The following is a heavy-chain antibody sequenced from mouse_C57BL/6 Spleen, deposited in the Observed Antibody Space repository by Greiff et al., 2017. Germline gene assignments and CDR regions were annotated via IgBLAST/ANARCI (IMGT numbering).Heavy chain of an antibody. Sequence: QVQLQQSGAELVRPGASVTLSCKASGYTFTDYEMHWVKQTPVHGLEWIGAIDPETGGTAYNQKFKGKAILTADKSSSTAYMELRSLTSEDSAVYYCTRNGGVGYWGQGTPVTVSA. V-gene: IGHV1-15*01. CDR2: IDPETGGT. J-gene: IGHJ3*01. CDR3: TRNGGVGY. CDR1: GYTFTDYE.